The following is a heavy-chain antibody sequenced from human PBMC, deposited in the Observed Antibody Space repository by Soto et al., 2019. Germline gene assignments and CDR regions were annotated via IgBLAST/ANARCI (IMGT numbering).Heavy chain of an antibody. D-gene: IGHD5-12*01. CDR1: GFSLSNARMG. CDR2: IFSNDEK. V-gene: IGHV2-26*01. J-gene: IGHJ6*02. CDR3: ARIVGLYSGYDYGGYYYYGMDV. Sequence: ESGPTLVNPTETLTLTCTVSGFSLSNARMGVSWIRQPPGKALEWLAHIFSNDEKSYSTSLKSRLTISKDTSKSQVVLTMTNMYPVDTATYYCARIVGLYSGYDYGGYYYYGMDVWGQGTTVTVSS.